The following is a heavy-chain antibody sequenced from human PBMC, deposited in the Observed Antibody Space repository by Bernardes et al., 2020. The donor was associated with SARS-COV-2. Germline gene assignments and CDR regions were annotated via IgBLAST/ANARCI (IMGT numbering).Heavy chain of an antibody. V-gene: IGHV3-66*02. J-gene: IGHJ3*02. CDR2: IYSGGST. CDR1: GFTVSSNY. D-gene: IGHD2-2*02. Sequence: GGSLRLSCAASGFTVSSNYMSWVRQAPGKGLEWVSVIYSGGSTYYADSVKGRFTISRDNSKNTLYLQMNSLRAEDTAVYYCARAQPYCSSTSCYKGYDAFDIWGQGTMVTVSS. CDR3: ARAQPYCSSTSCYKGYDAFDI.